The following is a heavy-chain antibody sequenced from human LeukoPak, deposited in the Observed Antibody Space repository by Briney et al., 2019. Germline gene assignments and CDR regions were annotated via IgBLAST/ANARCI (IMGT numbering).Heavy chain of an antibody. CDR3: ARNTLPYGDYGVIYYYGMDV. J-gene: IGHJ6*02. CDR2: IYDNGNT. CDR1: GGPLSAYY. Sequence: SETLSLTRTVSGGPLSAYYWTWIRQPPGKGLEWIGYIYDNGNTNYNPSLKSRVTISVDTSKNQFSLKLSSVTAADTAVYYCARNTLPYGDYGVIYYYGMDVWGQGTTVTVSS. D-gene: IGHD4-17*01. V-gene: IGHV4-59*01.